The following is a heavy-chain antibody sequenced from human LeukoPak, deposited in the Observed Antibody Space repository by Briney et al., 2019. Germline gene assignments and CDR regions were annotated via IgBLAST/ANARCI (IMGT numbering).Heavy chain of an antibody. V-gene: IGHV1-2*02. CDR1: GYTFTGYY. CDR2: TNPNSGGT. Sequence: EASVKVSCKASGYTFTGYYMHWVRQAPGQGLEWMGWTNPNSGGTNYAQKFQGRVTMTRDTSISTAYMELSRLRSDDTAVYYCARERWIQLWSDYYYYYGMDVWGQGTTVTVSS. CDR3: ARERWIQLWSDYYYYYGMDV. D-gene: IGHD5-18*01. J-gene: IGHJ6*02.